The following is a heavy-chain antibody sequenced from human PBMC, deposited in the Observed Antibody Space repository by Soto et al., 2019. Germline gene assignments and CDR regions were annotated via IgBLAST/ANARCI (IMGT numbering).Heavy chain of an antibody. CDR1: GYLFPIYH. CDR3: ARHDSNGYFDF. Sequence: PGGALKISCAASGYLFPIYHISWVRQMPGKGLEWVCKIDPSDSRTMYRPSSRARITISVDKSINTAYLEWGRLKASDTAMYYCARHDSNGYFDFWGQGTQVNVSS. V-gene: IGHV5-10-1*01. CDR2: IDPSDSRT. J-gene: IGHJ4*02. D-gene: IGHD2-8*01.